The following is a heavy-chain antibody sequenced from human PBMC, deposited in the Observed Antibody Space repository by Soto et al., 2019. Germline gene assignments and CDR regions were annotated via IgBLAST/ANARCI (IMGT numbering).Heavy chain of an antibody. D-gene: IGHD2-15*01. J-gene: IGHJ4*02. Sequence: ASVKVSCKVSGYTLTELSMHWVRQAPGKGLEWMGGFDPEDGETIYAQKFQGRVTMTEDTSTDTAYMELSSLRSEDTAVYYCATVPPVVVAATGAFDYWGQGTLVTVSS. V-gene: IGHV1-24*01. CDR1: GYTLTELS. CDR3: ATVPPVVVAATGAFDY. CDR2: FDPEDGET.